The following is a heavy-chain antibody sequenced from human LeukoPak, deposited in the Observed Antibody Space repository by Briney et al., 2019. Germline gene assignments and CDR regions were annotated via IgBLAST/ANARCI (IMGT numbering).Heavy chain of an antibody. CDR2: IYYSGST. V-gene: IGHV4-59*01. Sequence: TSETLSLTCTVSGGSISSYYWSWIRQPPGKGLEWIGYIYYSGSTNYNPSLKSRVTISVDTSKNQFSLKLSSMTAADTAVFYCARSPYYDFWSGYNHFDYWGQGTLVTVSS. J-gene: IGHJ4*02. CDR1: GGSISSYY. D-gene: IGHD3-3*01. CDR3: ARSPYYDFWSGYNHFDY.